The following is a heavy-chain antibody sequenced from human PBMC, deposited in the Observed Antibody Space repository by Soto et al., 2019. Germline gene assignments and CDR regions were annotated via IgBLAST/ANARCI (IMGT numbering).Heavy chain of an antibody. Sequence: GGSLRLSCAASGFTFSSYAMSWVRQAPGKGLEWVSAISGSGGSTYYADSVKGRFTISRDNSKNTLYLQMNSLRAEDTAVYYCAHTIFGVVIHYYYYYGMDVWGQGTTVTVS. V-gene: IGHV3-23*01. CDR1: GFTFSSYA. CDR3: AHTIFGVVIHYYYYYGMDV. D-gene: IGHD3-3*01. J-gene: IGHJ6*02. CDR2: ISGSGGST.